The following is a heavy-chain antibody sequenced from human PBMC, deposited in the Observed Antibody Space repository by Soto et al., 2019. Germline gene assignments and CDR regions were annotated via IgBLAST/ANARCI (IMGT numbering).Heavy chain of an antibody. CDR1: GGSISSSNC. CDR3: ASRSSSHFDY. Sequence: QVQLQESGPGLVKPSGTLSLTCAVSGGSISSSNCWSWVRQPPGKGLEWIGEIYHSGNTNYNASLKSRVTISVDKSMNQFSRKLSAVTAADTAVYYCASRSSSHFDYWGQGTLVTVSS. V-gene: IGHV4-4*02. CDR2: IYHSGNT. D-gene: IGHD6-13*01. J-gene: IGHJ4*02.